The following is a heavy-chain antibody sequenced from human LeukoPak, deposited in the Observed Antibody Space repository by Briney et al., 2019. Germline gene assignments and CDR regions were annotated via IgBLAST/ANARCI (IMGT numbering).Heavy chain of an antibody. Sequence: PGGSLRLSCAASGFTFSSYSMNWVRQAPGKGLEWVSSISSSSSYIYYADSVKGRFTISRDNAKNSLYLQMNSLRAEDTAVYYCATGFPRAVVVAACDDYWGQGTLVTVSS. CDR3: ATGFPRAVVVAACDDY. V-gene: IGHV3-21*01. J-gene: IGHJ4*02. CDR2: ISSSSSYI. D-gene: IGHD2-15*01. CDR1: GFTFSSYS.